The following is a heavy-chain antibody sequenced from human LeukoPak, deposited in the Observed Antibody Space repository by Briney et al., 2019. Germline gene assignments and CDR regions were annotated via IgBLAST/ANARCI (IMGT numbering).Heavy chain of an antibody. CDR3: ARIENSLERRERYFDY. D-gene: IGHD1-1*01. CDR1: GGSISSSSYY. Sequence: SETLSLTCTVSGGSISSSSYYWGWIRQPPGKGLEWIGSIYYSGSTYYNPSLKSRVTISVDTSKNQFSLKLSSVTAADTAVYYCARIENSLERRERYFDYWGQGTLVTVSS. J-gene: IGHJ4*02. CDR2: IYYSGST. V-gene: IGHV4-39*07.